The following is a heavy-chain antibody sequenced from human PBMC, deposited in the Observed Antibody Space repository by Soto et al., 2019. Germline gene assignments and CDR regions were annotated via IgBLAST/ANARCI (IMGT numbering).Heavy chain of an antibody. V-gene: IGHV1-18*01. CDR1: GYTFANYG. Sequence: QVQLVQSGAEVKKPGASVKVSCKVSGYTFANYGISWARQAPGQGLEWMGWINTYNGNINYAQKLQGRVTMTTDTSTSNAYMEWRSLRYEATALYYCARERGNYKDFDYWGQGTLVTVSS. CDR2: INTYNGNI. CDR3: ARERGNYKDFDY. J-gene: IGHJ4*02. D-gene: IGHD1-7*01.